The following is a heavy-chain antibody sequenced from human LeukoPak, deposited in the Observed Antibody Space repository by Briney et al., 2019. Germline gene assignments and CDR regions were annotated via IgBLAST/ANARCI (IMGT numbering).Heavy chain of an antibody. J-gene: IGHJ4*02. CDR3: ARERVGGNSEAYFDY. CDR2: ISSSSSTI. D-gene: IGHD4-23*01. Sequence: GGSLRLSCAASGFTFSSYSMNWVRQAPGKGLEWVSYISSSSSTIYYADSVKGRFTISRDNAKNSLYLQMSSLRAEDTAVYYCARERVGGNSEAYFDYWGQGTLVSVSS. CDR1: GFTFSSYS. V-gene: IGHV3-48*01.